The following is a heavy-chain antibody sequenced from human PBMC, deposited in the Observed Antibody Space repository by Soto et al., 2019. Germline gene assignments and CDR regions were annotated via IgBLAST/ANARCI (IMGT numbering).Heavy chain of an antibody. V-gene: IGHV3-73*01. J-gene: IGHJ4*02. D-gene: IGHD3-3*01. CDR1: GFTFSGSA. CDR3: TRATYYDFWSGYYTGRYYFDY. Sequence: GESLKISCAASGFTFSGSAMHWVRQASGKGLEWVGRIRSKANSYATAYAASVKGRFTISRDDSKNTAYLQMNSLKTEDTAVYYCTRATYYDFWSGYYTGRYYFDYWGQGTLVTVSS. CDR2: IRSKANSYAT.